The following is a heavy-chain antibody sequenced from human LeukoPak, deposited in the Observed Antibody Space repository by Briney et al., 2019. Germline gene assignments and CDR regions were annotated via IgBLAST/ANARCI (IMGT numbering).Heavy chain of an antibody. V-gene: IGHV4-59*08. CDR2: IYYSGST. J-gene: IGHJ5*02. D-gene: IGHD1-26*01. CDR3: ARHDGGATLSGFDP. CDR1: GGSFSGYY. Sequence: SETLSLTCAVYGGSFSGYYWSWIRQPPGKGLEWIGYIYYSGSTNYNPSLKSRVTISVDTSKKQFSLKLSSVTAADTAVYYCARHDGGATLSGFDPWGQGTLVTVSS.